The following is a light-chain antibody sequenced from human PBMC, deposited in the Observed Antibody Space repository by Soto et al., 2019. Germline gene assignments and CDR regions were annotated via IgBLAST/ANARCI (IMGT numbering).Light chain of an antibody. CDR2: DVS. Sequence: IVLIQSPATLSVSPGERATLSCRASQNISNYFIWYQQKPGQAPRLLIYDVSNRATDIPARFSGSGSGTDFTLTISSLEPEDLAVYYCQQRSNWPRTFGQGTKVDIK. CDR1: QNISNY. V-gene: IGKV3-11*01. CDR3: QQRSNWPRT. J-gene: IGKJ1*01.